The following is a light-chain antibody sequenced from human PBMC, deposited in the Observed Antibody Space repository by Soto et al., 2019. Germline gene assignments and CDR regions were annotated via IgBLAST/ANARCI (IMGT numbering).Light chain of an antibody. CDR1: QGIFNY. Sequence: AIQMTQPPSSVSASVGDRVTITCRASQGIFNYLAWYQQKPGKAPELLIYAASTLQSEVPSRFSGSGSGTDFTLTISCLQSEDFATYYCQQYYSFPLTFGQGTKVNIK. V-gene: IGKV1-8*01. J-gene: IGKJ1*01. CDR2: AAS. CDR3: QQYYSFPLT.